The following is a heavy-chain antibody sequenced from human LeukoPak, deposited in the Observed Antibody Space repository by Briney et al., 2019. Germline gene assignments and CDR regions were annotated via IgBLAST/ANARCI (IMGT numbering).Heavy chain of an antibody. Sequence: SETLSLTCTVSGGSISTYYWGWIRQPPGKGLEWIGSIYYSGSTYYNPSLKSRVTISVDTSKNQFSLKLSSVTAADTAVYYCARDSSWYGYRSQGTLVTVSS. CDR3: ARDSSWYGY. CDR2: IYYSGST. D-gene: IGHD6-13*01. J-gene: IGHJ4*02. V-gene: IGHV4-39*07. CDR1: GGSISTYY.